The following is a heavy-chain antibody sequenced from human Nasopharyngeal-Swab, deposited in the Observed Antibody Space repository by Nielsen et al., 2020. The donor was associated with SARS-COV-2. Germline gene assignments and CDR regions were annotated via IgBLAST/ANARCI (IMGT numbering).Heavy chain of an antibody. D-gene: IGHD6-13*01. CDR3: ARDSDIPYSGYGMDV. J-gene: IGHJ6*02. Sequence: GESLKISCAASGFTFSSYWMSWVRQAPGKWLEWVANIKQDGSEKYYVDSVKGRFTISRDNAKNSLYLQMNSLRAEDTAVYYCARDSDIPYSGYGMDVWGQGTTVTVSS. V-gene: IGHV3-7*01. CDR1: GFTFSSYW. CDR2: IKQDGSEK.